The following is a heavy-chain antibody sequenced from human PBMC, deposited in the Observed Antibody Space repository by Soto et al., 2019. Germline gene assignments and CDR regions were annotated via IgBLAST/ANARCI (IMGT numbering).Heavy chain of an antibody. CDR1: GGSISSYY. CDR3: ARGSRQFGVVISR. CDR2: INHSGST. J-gene: IGHJ4*02. D-gene: IGHD3-16*02. Sequence: SETLSLTCTVSGGSISSYYWSWIRQPPGKGLEWIGEINHSGSTNYNPSLKSRVTISVDTSKNQFSLKLSSVTAADTAVYYCARGSRQFGVVISRWRQGTLVTVSS. V-gene: IGHV4-34*01.